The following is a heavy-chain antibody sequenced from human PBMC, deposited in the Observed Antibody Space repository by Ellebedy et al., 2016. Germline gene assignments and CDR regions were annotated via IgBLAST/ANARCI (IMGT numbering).Heavy chain of an antibody. CDR1: GFTFSSYA. D-gene: IGHD2-21*01. J-gene: IGHJ6*03. V-gene: IGHV3-23*01. CDR2: ISGSGGST. CDR3: AKGVDGAYYYYYYYMDV. Sequence: GGSLRLSXAASGFTFSSYAMSWVRQAPGKGLEWVSAISGSGGSTYYADSVKGRFTISRDNSKNTLYLQMNSLRAEDTAVYYCAKGVDGAYYYYYYYMDVWGKGTTVTVSS.